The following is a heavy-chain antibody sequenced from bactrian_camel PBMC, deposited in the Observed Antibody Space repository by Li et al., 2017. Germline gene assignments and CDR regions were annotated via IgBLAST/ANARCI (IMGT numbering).Heavy chain of an antibody. CDR3: AGSWDVSAKWALESMTRPDFGY. V-gene: IGHV3S53*01. J-gene: IGHJ6*01. D-gene: IGHD2*01. Sequence: QVQLVESGGGSVQAGTSLILSCAAVGRTYNNYVMGWFRQAPGKEREGVATVDSSGNANYAESVKGRFTIIMNNAQNTVWLQMNSLLPEDTAVYYCAGSWDVSAKWALESMTRPDFGYWGQGTQVTVS. CDR1: GRTYNNYV. CDR2: VDSSGNA.